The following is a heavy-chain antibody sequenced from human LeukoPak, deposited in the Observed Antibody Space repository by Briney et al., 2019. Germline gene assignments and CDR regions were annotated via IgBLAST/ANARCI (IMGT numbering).Heavy chain of an antibody. V-gene: IGHV3-7*01. D-gene: IGHD2-2*02. CDR2: IKQDGSEK. CDR1: GFNFSSHW. Sequence: GSLRPSCGTPGFNFSSHWMSWVRQASRKGAEGVANIKQDGSEKYYVDSVKGRFTISRDNAKNSLYLQMNSLRAEDTAVYYCARQHCSSTSCYSNWGQGTLVTVSS. CDR3: ARQHCSSTSCYSN. J-gene: IGHJ4*02.